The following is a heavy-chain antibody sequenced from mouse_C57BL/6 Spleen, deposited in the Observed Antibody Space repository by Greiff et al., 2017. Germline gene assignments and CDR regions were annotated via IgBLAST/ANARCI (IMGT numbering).Heavy chain of an antibody. CDR1: GYSFTDYN. J-gene: IGHJ4*01. V-gene: IGHV1-39*01. CDR2: INPNYGTT. CDR3: ARGYGYASCY. Sequence: EVQLQESGPELVKPGASVKISCKASGYSFTDYNMNWVKQSNGKSLEWIGVINPNYGTTSYNQKLKGKVTLTVDQSSSTVYVQLNSLKSEASAVYYCARGYGYASCYWGQGTSVTVSS. D-gene: IGHD2-2*01.